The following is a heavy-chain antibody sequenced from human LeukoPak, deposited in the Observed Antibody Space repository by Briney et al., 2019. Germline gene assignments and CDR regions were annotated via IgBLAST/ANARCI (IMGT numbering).Heavy chain of an antibody. J-gene: IGHJ4*02. D-gene: IGHD3-10*01. CDR1: GFSFNSYA. Sequence: GGSLRLSCEASGFSFNSYAMHWVRQAPGKGLEWVAVISHDGGNEKYADSVKGRFTISKDIPNKTLFLQMNGLRAEDTALYYCARDQLLWFGTLPYNFDKWGQGTLVTVSS. CDR2: ISHDGGNE. CDR3: ARDQLLWFGTLPYNFDK. V-gene: IGHV3-30*03.